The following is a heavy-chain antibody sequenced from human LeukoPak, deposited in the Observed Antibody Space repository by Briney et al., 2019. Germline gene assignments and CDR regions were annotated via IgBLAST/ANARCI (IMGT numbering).Heavy chain of an antibody. J-gene: IGHJ6*02. CDR1: GFTFSSYA. CDR3: AREGIAVAGTFHYYGMDA. D-gene: IGHD6-19*01. CDR2: ISYDGSNK. V-gene: IGHV3-30-3*01. Sequence: GGSLRLSCAASGFTFSSYAMHWVRQAPGKGLEWVAVISYDGSNKYYADSVKGRFTISRDNSKNTLYLQMNSLRAEDTAVYYCAREGIAVAGTFHYYGMDAWGQGTTVTVSS.